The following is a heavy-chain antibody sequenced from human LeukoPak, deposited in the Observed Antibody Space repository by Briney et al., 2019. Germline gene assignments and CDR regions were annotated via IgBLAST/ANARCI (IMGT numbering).Heavy chain of an antibody. J-gene: IGHJ3*02. CDR3: ARHLVPGLSSAFDI. Sequence: GESLKISCKASGYNFTTYWIGWVRQMPGKGLEWMGVIYPGDSNTRHSPSLHGQVTISADKSVNTAYLQWTSLKASDTGMYCCARHLVPGLSSAFDIWGRGTMVTVSS. CDR1: GYNFTTYW. CDR2: IYPGDSNT. D-gene: IGHD3-10*01. V-gene: IGHV5-51*01.